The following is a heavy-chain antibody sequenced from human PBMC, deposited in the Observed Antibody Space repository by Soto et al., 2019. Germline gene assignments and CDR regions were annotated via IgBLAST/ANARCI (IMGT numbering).Heavy chain of an antibody. D-gene: IGHD1-26*01. Sequence: QVQLVQSGAEVKKPGASVKVSCKASGYTFTGYYMHWVRQAPGQGLEWMGWINPNSGGTNYAQKFQGWVALTRDTAISTAYMELSRLRSDDTAVYYCARGRVGATPNWFDPWGQGTLVTVSS. CDR2: INPNSGGT. CDR3: ARGRVGATPNWFDP. CDR1: GYTFTGYY. J-gene: IGHJ5*02. V-gene: IGHV1-2*04.